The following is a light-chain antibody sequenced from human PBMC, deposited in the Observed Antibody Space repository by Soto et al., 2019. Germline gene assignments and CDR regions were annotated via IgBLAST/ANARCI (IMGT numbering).Light chain of an antibody. J-gene: IGLJ2*01. CDR3: GTWDNSLSSVV. V-gene: IGLV1-51*01. CDR1: NSNIGNNY. Sequence: QSVLTQPPSVSAAPGQKVTISCSGSNSNIGNNYVSWYQQLPGTAPRLLIYDNNSRPSGIPDRFSGSKSDTSASLGITGLQTGDEADYYCGTWDNSLSSVVFGGGTKLTVL. CDR2: DNN.